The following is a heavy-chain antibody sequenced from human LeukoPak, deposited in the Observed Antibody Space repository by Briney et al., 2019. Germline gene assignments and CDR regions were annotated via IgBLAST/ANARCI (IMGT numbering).Heavy chain of an antibody. J-gene: IGHJ4*02. D-gene: IGHD2-15*01. CDR2: INHSGST. Sequence: SSGTPSPTRAVSGGSFSGFFWGWVRPPPREGLGWVGEINHSGSTNYNPSLKSRVTISVDTSKNQFSLKLSSVTAADTAVYYCARGFRAGSGNYFDYWGQGTLVTVSS. V-gene: IGHV4-34*01. CDR3: ARGFRAGSGNYFDY. CDR1: GGSFSGFF.